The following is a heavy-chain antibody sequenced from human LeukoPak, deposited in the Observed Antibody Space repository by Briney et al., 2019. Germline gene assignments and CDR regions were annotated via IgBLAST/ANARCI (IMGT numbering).Heavy chain of an antibody. D-gene: IGHD4-17*01. Sequence: SVKVSCKASGGTCSSYAISWVRQAPGQGLEWMRGIIPIFGTANYAQKYQGRVTITTNESTSTDYMELSSLRSEDTAVYYCARGLETTVTTFAEYFQHWGQGTLVTVSS. CDR2: IIPIFGTA. CDR1: GGTCSSYA. J-gene: IGHJ1*01. V-gene: IGHV1-69*05. CDR3: ARGLETTVTTFAEYFQH.